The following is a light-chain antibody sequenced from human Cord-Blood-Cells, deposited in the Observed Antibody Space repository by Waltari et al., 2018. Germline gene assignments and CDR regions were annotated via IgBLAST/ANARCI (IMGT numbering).Light chain of an antibody. V-gene: IGKV3-20*01. CDR1: QSVSISY. CDR2: GAS. CDR3: QQYGSSPVT. Sequence: EIALTQSPGTLSLSPGERATLSCRASQSVSISYLAWYQQKPGQAPRLLIYGASSRATGIPYSFSGSGSGTDFTLTISRLEPEDFAVYYCQQYGSSPVTFGQGTKVEIK. J-gene: IGKJ1*01.